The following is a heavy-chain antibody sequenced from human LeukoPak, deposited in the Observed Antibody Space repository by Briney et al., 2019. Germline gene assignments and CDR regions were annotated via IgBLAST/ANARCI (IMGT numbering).Heavy chain of an antibody. Sequence: GRSLRLSCAASGFTFSSYGMHWVRQAPGKGLEWVAVIWYDGSNKYYADSVKGRFTISRDNAKNSLYLQMNSLRAEDTAVYYCARDPGDFALDWGQGTLVTVSS. J-gene: IGHJ4*02. CDR2: IWYDGSNK. D-gene: IGHD7-27*01. CDR1: GFTFSSYG. CDR3: ARDPGDFALD. V-gene: IGHV3-33*01.